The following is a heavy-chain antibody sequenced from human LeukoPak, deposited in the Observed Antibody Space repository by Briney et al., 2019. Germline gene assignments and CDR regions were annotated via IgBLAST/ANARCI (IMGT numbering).Heavy chain of an antibody. D-gene: IGHD3-16*02. V-gene: IGHV4-61*02. CDR2: IYTSGST. CDR3: AREKITFGGVIVPQYYFDY. CDR1: GGSISSGSYY. Sequence: PSETLSLTCTVSGGSISSGSYYWSWIRQPAGKGLEWIGRIYTSGSTNYNPSLKSRVTISVDTSKNQFSLKLSSVTVADTAVYYCAREKITFGGVIVPQYYFDYWGQGTLVTVSS. J-gene: IGHJ4*02.